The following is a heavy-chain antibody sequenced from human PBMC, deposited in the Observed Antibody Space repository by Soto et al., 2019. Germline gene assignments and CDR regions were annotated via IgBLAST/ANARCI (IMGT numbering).Heavy chain of an antibody. Sequence: ASVKVSWKASGDGFTSCARSWVRHDNGQGLEWMGWISAYNGNTNYAQKLQGRVTMTTDTSTSTAYMELRSLRSDDTAVYYCARDLRIAVAGRPFDYWVQGTLVTVSS. J-gene: IGHJ4*02. CDR3: ARDLRIAVAGRPFDY. CDR1: GDGFTSCA. CDR2: ISAYNGNT. V-gene: IGHV1-18*01. D-gene: IGHD6-19*01.